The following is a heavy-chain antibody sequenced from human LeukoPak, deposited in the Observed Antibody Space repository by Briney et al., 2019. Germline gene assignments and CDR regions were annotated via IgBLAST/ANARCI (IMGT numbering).Heavy chain of an antibody. Sequence: ASVKVSCKACGYTFTGYYMHWVRQAPGQGLEWMGRINPNSGGTNYAQKFQGRVTMTRDTSINTAYMDLSRLRSDDTAVYYCARVMRDLREGYDIWGQGTMVTISS. CDR2: INPNSGGT. J-gene: IGHJ3*02. D-gene: IGHD2-21*02. CDR1: GYTFTGYY. V-gene: IGHV1-2*06. CDR3: ARVMRDLREGYDI.